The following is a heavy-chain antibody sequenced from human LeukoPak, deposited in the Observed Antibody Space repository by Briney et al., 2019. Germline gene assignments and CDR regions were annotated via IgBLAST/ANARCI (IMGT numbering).Heavy chain of an antibody. V-gene: IGHV4-39*07. CDR2: IYYSGNI. CDR3: ASLGYYFGSSGYPFDY. J-gene: IGHJ4*02. CDR1: GGSISSSSYY. D-gene: IGHD3-22*01. Sequence: SETLSLTCTVSGGSISSSSYYWGWIRQPPGKGLEWIGSIYYSGNIYYNPSLKSRVTILVDTSKNQFSLRLSSVTAADTAVYYCASLGYYFGSSGYPFDYWGQGTLVTVS.